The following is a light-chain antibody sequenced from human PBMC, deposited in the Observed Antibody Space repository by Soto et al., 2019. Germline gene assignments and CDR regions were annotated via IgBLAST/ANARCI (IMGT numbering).Light chain of an antibody. CDR3: QQYDTYWT. V-gene: IGKV1-5*03. Sequence: DIQMTQSPSTLSASVGDRVIITCRASQSISNWWAWYQQKPGKAPNLLIYKESSLKSGVPSRFSGSGSGTEFTLTISSLQPDDFATYYCQQYDTYWTFGQGTKVDI. CDR2: KES. J-gene: IGKJ1*01. CDR1: QSISNW.